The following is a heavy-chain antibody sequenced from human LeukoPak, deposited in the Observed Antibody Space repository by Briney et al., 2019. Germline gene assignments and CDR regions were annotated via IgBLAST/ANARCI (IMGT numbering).Heavy chain of an antibody. D-gene: IGHD5-18*01. CDR1: GFTFDDYA. V-gene: IGHV3-9*01. CDR3: AKDIGYSYGYYYYYGMDV. CDR2: ISWNSGSI. Sequence: GGSLRLPCAASGFTFDDYAMHWVRQAPGKGLEWVSGISWNSGSIGYADSVKGRFTISRDNAKNSLYLQMNSLRAEDTALYYCAKDIGYSYGYYYYYGMDVWGQGTTVTASS. J-gene: IGHJ6*02.